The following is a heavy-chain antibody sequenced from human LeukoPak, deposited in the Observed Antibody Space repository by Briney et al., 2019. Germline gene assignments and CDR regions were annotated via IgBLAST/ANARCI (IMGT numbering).Heavy chain of an antibody. Sequence: SGTLSLTCTVSGDSINNNNYYWGWICQPPGEGLEWIGNIYYNGRTYYSPSLKSRGTISVDTSNNQFSLKLNSVTAADTAVYYCARITDRTIFGEFMHGFDVWGQGTPVTVSS. CDR1: GDSINNNNYY. D-gene: IGHD3-3*01. CDR3: ARITDRTIFGEFMHGFDV. CDR2: IYYNGRT. V-gene: IGHV4-39*01. J-gene: IGHJ3*01.